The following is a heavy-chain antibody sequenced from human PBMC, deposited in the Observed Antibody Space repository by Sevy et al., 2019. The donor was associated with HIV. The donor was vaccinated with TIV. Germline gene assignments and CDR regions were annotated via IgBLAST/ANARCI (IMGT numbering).Heavy chain of an antibody. V-gene: IGHV4-59*01. CDR3: AREKGTVTILSAFDI. D-gene: IGHD4-17*01. CDR2: IYDSGHA. CDR1: GGSFSTYS. Sequence: SETLSLTCTVSGGSFSTYSWNWIRQSPGKGLEWIGYIYDSGHANYNPSLKSRVTISVDTSKNQFSLKLNSVTAADTAVYYCAREKGTVTILSAFDIWGQGTRVTVSS. J-gene: IGHJ3*02.